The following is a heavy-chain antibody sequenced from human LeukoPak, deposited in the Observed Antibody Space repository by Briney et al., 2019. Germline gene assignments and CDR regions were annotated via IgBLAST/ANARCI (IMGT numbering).Heavy chain of an antibody. Sequence: SETLSLTCTVSGGSIRNGGYYWGWIRQPPGKGLEWIGSIYYSGGTYYNPSLKSRVTISVDTSKNQFSLKLSSVTAADTAVYYCATAIKSYDILTGYYFDYWGQGTLVTVSS. CDR1: GGSIRNGGYY. CDR2: IYYSGGT. J-gene: IGHJ4*02. V-gene: IGHV4-39*01. D-gene: IGHD3-9*01. CDR3: ATAIKSYDILTGYYFDY.